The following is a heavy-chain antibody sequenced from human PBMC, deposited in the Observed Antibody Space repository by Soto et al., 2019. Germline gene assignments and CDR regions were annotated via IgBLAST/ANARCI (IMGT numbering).Heavy chain of an antibody. CDR2: ISGSGGST. D-gene: IGHD3-3*01. CDR1: GFTFSSYA. V-gene: IGHV3-23*01. CDR3: AKVEYYDFWSGPHNYFDY. Sequence: GGSLRLSCAASGFTFSSYAMSWVRQAPGKGLEWVSAISGSGGSTYYADSVKGRFTISRDNSKNTLYLQMNSLRAEDTAVYYCAKVEYYDFWSGPHNYFDYWGQGTLVTVSS. J-gene: IGHJ4*02.